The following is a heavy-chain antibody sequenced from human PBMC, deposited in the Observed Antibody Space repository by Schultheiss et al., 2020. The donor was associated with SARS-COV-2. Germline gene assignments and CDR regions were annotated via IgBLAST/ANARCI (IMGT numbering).Heavy chain of an antibody. V-gene: IGHV4-59*08. CDR1: GGSISSYY. CDR3: ARLSDCSGGSCFDY. CDR2: IYYSGST. Sequence: GSLRLSCTVSGGSISSYYWSWIRQPPGKGLEWIGYIYYSGSTNYNPSLKSRVTISVDTSKNQFSLKLSSVTAADTAVYYCARLSDCSGGSCFDYWGQGTLVTVSS. J-gene: IGHJ4*02. D-gene: IGHD2-15*01.